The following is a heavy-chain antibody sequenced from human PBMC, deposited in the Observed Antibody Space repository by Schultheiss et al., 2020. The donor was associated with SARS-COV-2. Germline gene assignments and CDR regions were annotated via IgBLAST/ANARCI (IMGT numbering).Heavy chain of an antibody. CDR3: VRRQHSSNWARSFEY. D-gene: IGHD2-2*01. CDR2: VTGSGDST. CDR1: GITFSNSA. Sequence: GGSLRLSCTASGITFSNSAMSWVRQAPGKGLEWVSTVTGSGDSTYYADSVKGRFTISRDNSKNTLSLQMNSLRAEDTAVYYCVRRQHSSNWARSFEYWGQGSLVTVSS. V-gene: IGHV3-23*01. J-gene: IGHJ4*02.